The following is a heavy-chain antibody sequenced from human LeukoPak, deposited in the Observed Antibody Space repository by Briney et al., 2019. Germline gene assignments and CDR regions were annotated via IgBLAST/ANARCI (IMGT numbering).Heavy chain of an antibody. J-gene: IGHJ4*02. CDR1: GVSFNVYY. CDR3: TRMTTGHDY. V-gene: IGHV4-34*01. CDR2: VNHTGYT. D-gene: IGHD4-17*01. Sequence: SETLSLTCAVSGVSFNVYYWSWVRQTTGKGLESMIEVNHTGYTNATPSLKSRVTLPIDTSRKQFSLDLSSLSVADTGIYYCTRMTTGHDYWGQGTLVTVSS.